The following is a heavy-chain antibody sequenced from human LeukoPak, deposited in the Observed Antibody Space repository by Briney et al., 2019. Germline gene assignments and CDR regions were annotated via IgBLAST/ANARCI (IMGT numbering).Heavy chain of an antibody. CDR2: ISGSGGST. V-gene: IGHV3-23*01. J-gene: IGHJ5*02. CDR1: GFTFSSYA. CDR3: AKDLQQLPRGNLDP. D-gene: IGHD6-13*01. Sequence: PGGSLRLSCAASGFTFSSYAMSWVRQAPGKGLEWVSAISGSGGSTYYADSVKGRFTISRDNSKNTLYLQMNSLRAEDTAVYYCAKDLQQLPRGNLDPWGQGTLVTVSS.